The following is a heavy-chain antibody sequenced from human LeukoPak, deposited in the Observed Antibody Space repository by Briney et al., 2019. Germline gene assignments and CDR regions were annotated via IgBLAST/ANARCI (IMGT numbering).Heavy chain of an antibody. Sequence: GGTLRLSCAASGFTFRSYAMSGAGPAPGKGLEWVSTITDNGGSTYYADSVKGRFTISRDNSKNTLYLQMNSLRAEDTAVYYCAKDSRTLAVPGAYKDWGQGTLVTVSS. J-gene: IGHJ4*02. CDR1: GFTFRSYA. V-gene: IGHV3-23*01. D-gene: IGHD3-16*01. CDR3: AKDSRTLAVPGAYKD. CDR2: ITDNGGST.